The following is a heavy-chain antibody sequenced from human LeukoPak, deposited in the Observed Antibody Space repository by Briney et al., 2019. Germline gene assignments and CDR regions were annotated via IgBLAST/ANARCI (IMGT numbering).Heavy chain of an antibody. V-gene: IGHV3-23*01. CDR2: ISGTGGST. CDR3: AKDNKYYYGSGSYYIFDY. Sequence: GRSLRLSCAASGFIFSSYAMSWVRQAPGKGLEWVSAISGTGGSTYYADSVKGRFTISRDYSKNTLYLQMNSLRAEDTAVYYCAKDNKYYYGSGSYYIFDYWGQGTLVTVSS. D-gene: IGHD3-10*01. CDR1: GFIFSSYA. J-gene: IGHJ4*02.